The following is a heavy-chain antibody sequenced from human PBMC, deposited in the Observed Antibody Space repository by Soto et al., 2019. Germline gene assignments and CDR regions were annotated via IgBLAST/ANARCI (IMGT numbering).Heavy chain of an antibody. Sequence: ASVKVSCKASGYTFTTYDIHWVRQVTGQGLEWMGWMNPYNGNTGSTQKFQGRVTMTRNTSISTVYMELTSLRSEDTAVYYCARRKERSRPHYLDDWGQGSLVTVSS. J-gene: IGHJ4*02. V-gene: IGHV1-8*01. CDR1: GYTFTTYD. D-gene: IGHD6-25*01. CDR2: MNPYNGNT. CDR3: ARRKERSRPHYLDD.